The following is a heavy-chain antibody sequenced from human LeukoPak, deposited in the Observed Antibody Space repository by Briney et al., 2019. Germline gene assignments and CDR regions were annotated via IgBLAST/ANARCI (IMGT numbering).Heavy chain of an antibody. V-gene: IGHV3-11*04. CDR1: GFTFSDYY. J-gene: IGHJ4*02. CDR3: ARVFKDYVWGSYRYISAYYFDY. D-gene: IGHD3-16*02. Sequence: PGGSLRLSCAASGFTFSDYYMSWLRQAPGKGLEWVSYISSSGSTIYYADSVKGRFTISRDNAKNSLYLQMNSLRAEDTAVYYCARVFKDYVWGSYRYISAYYFDYWGQGTLVTVSS. CDR2: ISSSGSTI.